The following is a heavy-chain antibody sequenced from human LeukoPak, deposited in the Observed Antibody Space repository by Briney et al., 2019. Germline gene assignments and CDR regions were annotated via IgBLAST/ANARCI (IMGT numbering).Heavy chain of an antibody. CDR3: AKDSPHDYVWANYKLGWFFDY. Sequence: GGSLRLSCVASGFTFSDYAMNWVRQAPGKGLEWVSTFKTNSGQVYYAESVRGRFTISRVNSKNTVYLEMSSLRAEDTALYFCAKDSPHDYVWANYKLGWFFDYWGQGTLVTVSS. J-gene: IGHJ4*02. V-gene: IGHV3-23*01. D-gene: IGHD3-16*01. CDR1: GFTFSDYA. CDR2: FKTNSGQV.